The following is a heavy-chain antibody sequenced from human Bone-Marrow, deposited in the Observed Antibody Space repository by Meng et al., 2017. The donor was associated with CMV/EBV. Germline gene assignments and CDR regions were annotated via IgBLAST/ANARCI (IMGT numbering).Heavy chain of an antibody. J-gene: IGHJ5*01. V-gene: IGHV1-69*01. D-gene: IGHD5-18*01. CDR3: ARGRYNYVTKHYCDS. CDR2: ITPGCGAV. CDR1: GYTCRNHG. Sequence: SGYTCRNHGLRWVRHVPGQGLEWVGCITPGCGAVNYGQRFQGRVTITADESTSTAYMELTRLRSEDTAVYYCARGRYNYVTKHYCDSWGQGTLVTVSS.